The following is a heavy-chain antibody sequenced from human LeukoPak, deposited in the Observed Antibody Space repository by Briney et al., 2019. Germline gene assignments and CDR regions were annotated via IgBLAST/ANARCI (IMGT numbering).Heavy chain of an antibody. CDR2: IDHSGST. J-gene: IGHJ3*02. D-gene: IGHD4-17*01. CDR1: GGSFSGYY. V-gene: IGHV4-34*01. Sequence: SETLSLTCAVYGGSFSGYYWSWIRQPPGKGLEWIGEIDHSGSTNYNPSLKSRVTISVDTSKNQFSLKLSSVTAADTAVYYCATCPTVTKAGAFVIWGQGTMVTVCS. CDR3: ATCPTVTKAGAFVI.